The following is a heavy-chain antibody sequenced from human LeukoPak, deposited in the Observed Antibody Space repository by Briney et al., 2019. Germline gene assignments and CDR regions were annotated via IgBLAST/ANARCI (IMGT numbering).Heavy chain of an antibody. V-gene: IGHV4-61*01. CDR3: VRSDDFWSGYYGY. D-gene: IGHD3-3*01. CDR1: GGSISSGSYY. J-gene: IGHJ4*02. Sequence: SETLSLTCTVSGGSISSGSYYWSWIRQPPGKGLEWIGYIFYSGSTNYNPSLKSRVTISVDTSKNQFSLKLSSVTAADTAVYYCVRSDDFWSGYYGYWGQGTLVTVSS. CDR2: IFYSGST.